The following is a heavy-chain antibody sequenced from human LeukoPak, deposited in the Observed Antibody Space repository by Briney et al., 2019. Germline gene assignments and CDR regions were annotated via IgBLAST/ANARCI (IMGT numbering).Heavy chain of an antibody. V-gene: IGHV1-18*04. J-gene: IGHJ6*03. CDR2: ISGFNGHT. D-gene: IGHD5-12*01. Sequence: GASVKVSCKASGYTFSNYGMSWVRQAPGHGLEWMGWISGFNGHTKYSQESQGRVTMTTDTSTSTAYMEVRSLRSDDTAGYYCARAWLRRKYYYYMDVWGKGTTVTVSS. CDR1: GYTFSNYG. CDR3: ARAWLRRKYYYYMDV.